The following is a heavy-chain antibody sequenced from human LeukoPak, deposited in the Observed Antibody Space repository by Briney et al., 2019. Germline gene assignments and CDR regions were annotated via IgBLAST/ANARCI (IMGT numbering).Heavy chain of an antibody. CDR3: ARGGSYYGDYYYYGMDV. V-gene: IGHV3-64*01. D-gene: IGHD3-10*01. Sequence: GGSLRLSCAASGFTFSSDTMHWVRQAPGKGLEYVSGISSNGGRTYYANSVKGRFTISGDSSKNTLYLQMGSLRADDMAVYYCARGGSYYGDYYYYGMDVWGQGTTVTVSS. J-gene: IGHJ6*02. CDR1: GFTFSSDT. CDR2: ISSNGGRT.